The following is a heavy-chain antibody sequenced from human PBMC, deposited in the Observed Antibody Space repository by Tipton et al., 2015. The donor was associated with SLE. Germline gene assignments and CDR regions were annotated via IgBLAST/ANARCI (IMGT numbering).Heavy chain of an antibody. Sequence: TLSLTCTVSGGSIGSGYYWGWIRQPPGKGLEWIGSIYQSGMTYYHSSPKSRVTILVDTSRNQFSLRLSSVTAADTAVYYCARDDDSSAYDGRGDAFDIWGQGTMVSASS. CDR1: GGSIGSGYY. V-gene: IGHV4-38-2*02. CDR3: ARDDDSSAYDGRGDAFDI. D-gene: IGHD3-22*01. CDR2: IYQSGMT. J-gene: IGHJ3*02.